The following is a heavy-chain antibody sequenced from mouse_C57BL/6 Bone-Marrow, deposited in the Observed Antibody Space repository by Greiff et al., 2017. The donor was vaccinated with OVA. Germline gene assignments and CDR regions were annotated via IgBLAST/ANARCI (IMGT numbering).Heavy chain of an antibody. D-gene: IGHD1-1*01. CDR2: IDPSDSYT. Sequence: QVQLQQPGAELVMPGASVKLSCKASGYTFTSYWMHWVKQRPGQGLEWIGEIDPSDSYTNYNQKFKGKSTLTVDKSSSTAYMQLSSLTSEDSAVYYCARLPCLLPSFDVWGTGTPVTVSS. CDR3: ARLPCLLPSFDV. CDR1: GYTFTSYW. J-gene: IGHJ1*03. V-gene: IGHV1-69*01.